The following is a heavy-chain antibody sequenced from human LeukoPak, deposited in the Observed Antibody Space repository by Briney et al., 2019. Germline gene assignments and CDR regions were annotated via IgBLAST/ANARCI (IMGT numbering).Heavy chain of an antibody. J-gene: IGHJ1*01. D-gene: IGHD6-13*01. V-gene: IGHV3-48*04. CDR1: GFTFSGYS. Sequence: GGSLRLSCAASGFTFSGYSMNWVRQAPGKGLEWVSHISSSSSTIYYADSVKGRFTISRDNAKNSLYLQMNSLRAEDTAVYYCARDRGTIAAAGTTYFQHWGQGTLVTVSS. CDR3: ARDRGTIAAAGTTYFQH. CDR2: ISSSSSTI.